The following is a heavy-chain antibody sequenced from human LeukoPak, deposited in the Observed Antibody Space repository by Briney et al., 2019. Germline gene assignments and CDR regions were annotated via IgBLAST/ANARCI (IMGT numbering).Heavy chain of an antibody. CDR2: ISYDGSNK. D-gene: IGHD2-21*02. CDR3: AKPRGGDSWAFDI. V-gene: IGHV3-30*18. CDR1: GFSFRTYG. Sequence: PGGSLRLSCAASGFSFRTYGMHWVRLAPGKGLEWVAGISYDGSNKYYEDSVKGRFTISRDNSKNTLDLQMNSLRAEDTAVYYCAKPRGGDSWAFDIWGQGTMVTVFS. J-gene: IGHJ3*02.